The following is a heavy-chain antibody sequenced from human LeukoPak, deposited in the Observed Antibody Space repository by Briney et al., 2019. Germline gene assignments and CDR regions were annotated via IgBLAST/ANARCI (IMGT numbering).Heavy chain of an antibody. V-gene: IGHV5-51*01. J-gene: IGHJ4*02. CDR1: GYSFTSYW. CDR3: ARHAVRYYDSRGYYYPDGMWFRDSYYFDY. Sequence: GESLKISCKGSGYSFTSYWIGWVRQMPGKGLEWMGIIYPGDSDTRYSPSFQGQVTISADKSISTAYLQWSSLKASDTAMYYCARHAVRYYDSRGYYYPDGMWFRDSYYFDYWGQGTLVTVSS. CDR2: IYPGDSDT. D-gene: IGHD3-22*01.